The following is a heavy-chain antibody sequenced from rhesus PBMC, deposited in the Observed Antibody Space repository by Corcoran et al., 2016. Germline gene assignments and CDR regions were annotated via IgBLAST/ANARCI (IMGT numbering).Heavy chain of an antibody. D-gene: IGHD1-20*01. CDR1: GASINNYW. Sequence: QVQLQESGPGLVKPSETLSLTCIVSGASINNYWWSWIRQSHGKGLEWIGSIYGSIGSTEYNPSLKSRATISRDTSKNQFSLKLSSVTAADTAVYYCAREGSWNNEDYWGQGVLVTVSS. J-gene: IGHJ4*01. CDR3: AREGSWNNEDY. CDR2: IYGSIGST. V-gene: IGHV4S6*01.